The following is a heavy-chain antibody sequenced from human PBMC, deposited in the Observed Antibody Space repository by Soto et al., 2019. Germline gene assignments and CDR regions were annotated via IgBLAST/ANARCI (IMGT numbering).Heavy chain of an antibody. CDR3: ARIYSRARFDP. V-gene: IGHV3-7*03. CDR2: IKQDGSEK. CDR1: GFTFSSYW. D-gene: IGHD4-4*01. J-gene: IGHJ5*02. Sequence: HPGGSLRLSCAASGFTFSSYWISWVRQAPGKGLEWVANIKQDGSEKYYVDSVKGRFTISRDNAKNSLYLQMNSLRAEDTAVYYCARIYSRARFDPWGQGTLVTVSS.